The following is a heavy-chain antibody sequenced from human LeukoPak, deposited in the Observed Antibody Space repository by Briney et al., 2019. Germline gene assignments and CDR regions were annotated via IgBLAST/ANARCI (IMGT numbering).Heavy chain of an antibody. D-gene: IGHD3-22*01. CDR3: ARDYDSSGYSPIAFDY. Sequence: SVKVSCKASGGTFSSYAISWVRQAPGQGLEWMGRIIPIFGTANYAQKFQGRVAIITDESTSTAYMELSSLRSEDTAVYYCARDYDSSGYSPIAFDYWGQGTLVTVSS. J-gene: IGHJ4*02. CDR1: GGTFSSYA. V-gene: IGHV1-69*05. CDR2: IIPIFGTA.